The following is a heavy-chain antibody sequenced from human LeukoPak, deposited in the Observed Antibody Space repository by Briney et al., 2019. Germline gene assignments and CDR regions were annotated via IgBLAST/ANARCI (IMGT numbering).Heavy chain of an antibody. V-gene: IGHV1-3*01. CDR3: ARGDYPSDY. CDR2: INVGNGNT. Sequence: ASVKVSCKASGYTFTSYAMHWVRQAPGQRLEWMGWINVGNGNTKYSQKFQGRVTITRDTSASTAYMELSSLRSEDTAVYYCARGDYPSDYWGQGTLVTVSS. J-gene: IGHJ4*02. D-gene: IGHD4-17*01. CDR1: GYTFTSYA.